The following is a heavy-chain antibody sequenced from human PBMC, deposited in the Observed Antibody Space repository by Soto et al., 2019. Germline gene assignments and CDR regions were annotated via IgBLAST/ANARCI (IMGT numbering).Heavy chain of an antibody. Sequence: GGSLRLSCAASGFTFSSYAMSWVRQAPGKGPEWVSAISGSGGSTYYADSVKGRFTISRDNSKNTLYLQMNSLRAEDTAVYYCAKDPSGDYDHFDYWGQGTLVTVSS. CDR1: GFTFSSYA. D-gene: IGHD4-17*01. CDR3: AKDPSGDYDHFDY. CDR2: ISGSGGST. J-gene: IGHJ4*02. V-gene: IGHV3-23*01.